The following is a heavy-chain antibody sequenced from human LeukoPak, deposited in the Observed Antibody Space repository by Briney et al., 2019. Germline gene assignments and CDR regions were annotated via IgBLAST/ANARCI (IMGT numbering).Heavy chain of an antibody. CDR3: AREEGRVNGMDV. J-gene: IGHJ6*02. CDR1: GYTFTSYY. CDR2: IIPILGIA. Sequence: GASVKVSCKASGYTFTSYYMHWARQAPGQGLEWMGRIIPILGIANYAQKFQGRVTITADKSTSTAYMELSSLRSEDTAVYYCAREEGRVNGMDVWGQGTTVTVS. V-gene: IGHV1-69*04. D-gene: IGHD2-21*01.